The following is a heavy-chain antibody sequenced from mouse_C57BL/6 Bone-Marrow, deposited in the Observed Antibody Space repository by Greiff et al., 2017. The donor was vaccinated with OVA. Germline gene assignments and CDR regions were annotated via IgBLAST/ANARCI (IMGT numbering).Heavy chain of an antibody. CDR3: ARGTTVVASLDY. CDR1: GYTFTSYW. V-gene: IGHV1-50*01. CDR2: IDPSDSST. D-gene: IGHD1-1*01. Sequence: QVQLQQPGAELVKPGASVKLSCKASGYTFTSYWMQWVKQRPGQGLEWIGEIDPSDSSTNYNQKFKGKATLTVDTSSSTAYMQLSSLTSEDSAVYYCARGTTVVASLDYWGQGTTLTVSS. J-gene: IGHJ2*01.